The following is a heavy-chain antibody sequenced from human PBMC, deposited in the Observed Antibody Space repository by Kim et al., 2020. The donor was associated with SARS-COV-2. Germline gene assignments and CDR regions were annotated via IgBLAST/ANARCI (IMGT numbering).Heavy chain of an antibody. V-gene: IGHV3-21*01. J-gene: IGHJ4*02. D-gene: IGHD2-21*02. Sequence: GGSLRLSCAASGFTFSGYVMIWVRQAPGKGLEWVSSISSSGSHLYYSNSVKGRFTISRDNAKKSLYLQMNSLRAEDTALYYCAKMTGATADYWGPGTLVTVSS. CDR1: GFTFSGYV. CDR2: ISSSGSHL. CDR3: AKMTGATADY.